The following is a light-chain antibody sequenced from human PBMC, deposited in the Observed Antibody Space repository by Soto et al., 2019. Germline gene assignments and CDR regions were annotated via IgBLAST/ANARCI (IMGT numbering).Light chain of an antibody. CDR3: QHSYSAFT. J-gene: IGKJ3*01. CDR2: TAS. Sequence: DIQMTQSPSSLSASVGDRVTITCRASQSISSYLNWYQQKPGKAPKLLIYTASSLQSGVPSRFSGSGSGTDFTLTIGSLQPEDYATYYCQHSYSAFTFGPGTKVDI. V-gene: IGKV1-39*01. CDR1: QSISSY.